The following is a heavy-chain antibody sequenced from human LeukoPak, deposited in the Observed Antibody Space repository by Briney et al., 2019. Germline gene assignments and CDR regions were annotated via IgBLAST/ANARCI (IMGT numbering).Heavy chain of an antibody. D-gene: IGHD3-10*01. J-gene: IGHJ5*02. Sequence: ASVKVSFKSSGSTFTCYNMHWVRQAPGPGLERMGWINPNSGGTNYAQKFQGRVTMTRDTSISTAYMELSRRRSDEMVVYYCARDAEPIYGSGRGRFDPWGQGTLVTVSS. V-gene: IGHV1-2*02. CDR1: GSTFTCYN. CDR3: ARDAEPIYGSGRGRFDP. CDR2: INPNSGGT.